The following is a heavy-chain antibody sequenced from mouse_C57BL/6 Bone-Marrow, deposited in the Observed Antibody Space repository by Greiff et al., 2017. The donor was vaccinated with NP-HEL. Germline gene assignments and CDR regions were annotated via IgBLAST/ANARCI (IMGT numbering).Heavy chain of an antibody. V-gene: IGHV1-55*01. CDR2: LYPGSGST. Sequence: PGQGLEWIGDLYPGSGSTNYNEKFKSKATLTVDTSSSTAYMQLSSLTSEDSAVYYCARWVNGNFSWYFDVWGTGTTVTVSS. CDR3: ARWVNGNFSWYFDV. D-gene: IGHD2-1*01. J-gene: IGHJ1*03.